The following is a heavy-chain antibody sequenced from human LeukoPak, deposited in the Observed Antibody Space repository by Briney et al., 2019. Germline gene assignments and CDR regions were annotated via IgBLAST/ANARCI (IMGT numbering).Heavy chain of an antibody. CDR2: IWYDGSNK. Sequence: GALRLSCAASGFTFSSYGMHWVRQAPGKGLEWVAVIWYDGSNKYYADSVKGRFTISRDNSKNTLYLQMNSLRAEDTAVYYCARGTMSVVVAATDYYYGMDVWGKGTTVTVSS. D-gene: IGHD2-15*01. CDR3: ARGTMSVVVAATDYYYGMDV. J-gene: IGHJ6*04. V-gene: IGHV3-33*01. CDR1: GFTFSSYG.